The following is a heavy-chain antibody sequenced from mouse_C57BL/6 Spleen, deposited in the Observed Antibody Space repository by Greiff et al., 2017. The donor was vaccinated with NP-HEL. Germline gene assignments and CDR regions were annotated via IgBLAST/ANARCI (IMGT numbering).Heavy chain of an antibody. CDR2: ISYDGSN. CDR1: GYSITSGYY. V-gene: IGHV3-6*01. J-gene: IGHJ2*01. Sequence: LMESGPGLVKPSQSLSLTCSVTGYSITSGYYWNWIRQFPGNKLEWLGYISYDGSNNYNPSLKNRISITRDTSKNQFFLKLNSVTTEDTATYYCAIDYGSSYGYWGKGTTLTVSS. D-gene: IGHD1-1*01. CDR3: AIDYGSSYGY.